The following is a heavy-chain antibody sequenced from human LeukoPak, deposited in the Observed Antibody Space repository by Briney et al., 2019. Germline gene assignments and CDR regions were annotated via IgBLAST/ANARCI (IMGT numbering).Heavy chain of an antibody. CDR2: ISSSSSTI. CDR3: ARVSSSSGWYPDAFDI. J-gene: IGHJ3*02. V-gene: IGHV3-48*01. D-gene: IGHD6-19*01. CDR1: GFTFDDYG. Sequence: GGSLRLSCAASGFTFDDYGMNWLRQAPGRVLEWVSYISSSSSTIYYADSVKGRFTISRDNAKNSLYLQMNSLRAEDTAVYYCARVSSSSGWYPDAFDIWGQGTMVTVSS.